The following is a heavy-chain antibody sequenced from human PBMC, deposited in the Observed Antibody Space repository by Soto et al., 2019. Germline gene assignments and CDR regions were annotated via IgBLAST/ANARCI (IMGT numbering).Heavy chain of an antibody. D-gene: IGHD3-22*01. J-gene: IGHJ4*02. Sequence: EVQLLESGGGLVQPGGSLRLSCAASGITISNYPMSWVRQAPGKGLDWVSGISGSGDRTYYADSAKGWFTTSKDISRNSLCLQLDSPGVEDTAVYFCVKDDGGYPSTAPHWGQGTLVTVSS. CDR2: ISGSGDRT. V-gene: IGHV3-23*01. CDR1: GITISNYP. CDR3: VKDDGGYPSTAPH.